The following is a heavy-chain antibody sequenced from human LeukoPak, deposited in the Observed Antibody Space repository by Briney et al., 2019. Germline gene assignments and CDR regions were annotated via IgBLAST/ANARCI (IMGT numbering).Heavy chain of an antibody. Sequence: SETLSPTCTVSGGSISPYYWSWVRQPPGKGLEWIGYIYYSGGTYYNPSLKSRVTISVDTSKNQFSLKLSSVTAADTAVYYCARAYYYGSGTFDIWGRGTLVTVSS. CDR2: IYYSGGT. J-gene: IGHJ3*02. CDR3: ARAYYYGSGTFDI. CDR1: GGSISPYY. V-gene: IGHV4-59*01. D-gene: IGHD3-10*01.